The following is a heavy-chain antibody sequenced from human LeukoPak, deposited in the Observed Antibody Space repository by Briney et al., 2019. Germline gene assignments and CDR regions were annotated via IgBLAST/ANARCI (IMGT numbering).Heavy chain of an antibody. CDR2: INWNGSGA. D-gene: IGHD1-1*01. CDR1: GFTFDDYG. CDR3: ARDPRTVRI. Sequence: GGSPRLSCAASGFTFDDYGMSWVRQAPGKGLEWVSGINWNGSGAGYADSVKGRFTISRDNAKNLLYLQMDSLRVEDTAIYYCARDPRTVRIWGQGTLVTVSS. V-gene: IGHV3-20*04. J-gene: IGHJ4*02.